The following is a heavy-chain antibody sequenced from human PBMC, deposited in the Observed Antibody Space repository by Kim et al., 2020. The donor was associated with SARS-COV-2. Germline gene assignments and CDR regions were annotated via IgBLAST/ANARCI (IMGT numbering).Heavy chain of an antibody. D-gene: IGHD1-26*01. J-gene: IGHJ5*02. Sequence: GGSLRLSCAASGFTFSDYYMDWVRQAPGKGLEWVGRSRNEVNRYTTEYAAAVQGRFTVSRDGSKNFLFLQMNNLLTEDTAVYYCDTLVGGTQALDRWGQGTLVTDSS. CDR1: GFTFSDYY. CDR2: SRNEVNRYTT. V-gene: IGHV3-72*01. CDR3: DTLVGGTQALDR.